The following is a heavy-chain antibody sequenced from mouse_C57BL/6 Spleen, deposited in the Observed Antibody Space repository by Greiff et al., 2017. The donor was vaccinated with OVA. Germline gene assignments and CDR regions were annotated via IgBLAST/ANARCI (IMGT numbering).Heavy chain of an antibody. Sequence: QVQLQQSGTELVKPGASVKLSCKASGYTFTSYWMHWVKQRPGQGLEWIGNINPSNGGTNYNEKFKSKATLTVDKSSSTAYMQLSSLTSEDSAVYYCARFNYGSSYAMGYWGQGTSVTVSS. D-gene: IGHD1-1*01. CDR3: ARFNYGSSYAMGY. CDR1: GYTFTSYW. J-gene: IGHJ4*01. V-gene: IGHV1-53*01. CDR2: INPSNGGT.